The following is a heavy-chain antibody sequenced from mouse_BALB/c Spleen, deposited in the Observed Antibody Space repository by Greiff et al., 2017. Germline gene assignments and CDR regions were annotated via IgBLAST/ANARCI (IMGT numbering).Heavy chain of an antibody. CDR2: ISSGSSTI. D-gene: IGHD4-1*01. CDR1: GFTFSSFG. CDR3: ARNWDFDY. J-gene: IGHJ2*01. V-gene: IGHV5-17*02. Sequence: DVMLVESGGGLVQPGGSRKLSCAASGFTFSSFGMHWVRQAPEKGLEWVAYISSGSSTIYYADTVKGRFTISRDNPKNTLFLQMTSLRSEDTAMYYCARNWDFDYWGQGTTLTVSS.